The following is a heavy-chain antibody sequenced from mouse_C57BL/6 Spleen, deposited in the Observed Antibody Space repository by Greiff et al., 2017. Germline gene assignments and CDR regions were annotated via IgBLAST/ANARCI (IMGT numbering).Heavy chain of an antibody. V-gene: IGHV14-2*01. Sequence: VQLQQSGAELVKPGASVKLSCTASGFNIKDYYMHWVKQRTEQGLEWIGMIDPEDGETKYAPTFQGKATITADTSSNTADLQLSSLKSEDTAVYYCARTGLMDTPFAYWGQETLVTVSA. CDR1: GFNIKDYY. CDR3: ARTGLMDTPFAY. CDR2: IDPEDGET. D-gene: IGHD2-2*01. J-gene: IGHJ3*01.